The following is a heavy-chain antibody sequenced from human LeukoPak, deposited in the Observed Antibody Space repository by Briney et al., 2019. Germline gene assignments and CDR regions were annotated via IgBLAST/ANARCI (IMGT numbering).Heavy chain of an antibody. J-gene: IGHJ1*01. CDR2: IIPIFGTA. V-gene: IGHV1-69*01. CDR3: VLSGQVIGEYFQH. CDR1: GGTFSSYA. Sequence: WVKVSCKASGGTFSSYAISWVRQAPGQGLEWMGGIIPIFGTANYAQKFQGRVTITADESTSTAYMELSSVRSEDTAVYYAVLSGQVIGEYFQHWGQGNLVTVSS. D-gene: IGHD2-15*01.